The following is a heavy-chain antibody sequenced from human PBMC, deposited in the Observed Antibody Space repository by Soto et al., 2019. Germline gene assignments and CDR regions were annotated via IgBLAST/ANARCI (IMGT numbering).Heavy chain of an antibody. CDR1: GSSISSGGYS. CDR3: GRGEDTAMVSCQYGMDV. J-gene: IGHJ6*02. D-gene: IGHD5-18*01. V-gene: IGHV4-30-2*01. Sequence: PSETLSPTSPVSGSSISSGGYSWSWIRKPPGTGLEWIGHIYHSGSTSYTQSLKSAVTISVDRSKNQFSLKLSSVTAADTAVHYCGRGEDTAMVSCQYGMDVWGQGTRVTVCS. CDR2: IYHSGST.